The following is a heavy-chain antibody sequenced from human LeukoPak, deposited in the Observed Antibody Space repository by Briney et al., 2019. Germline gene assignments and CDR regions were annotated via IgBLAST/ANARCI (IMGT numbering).Heavy chain of an antibody. J-gene: IGHJ3*02. CDR2: FDPEDGET. CDR3: ATDQVTMVRGVSHAFDI. D-gene: IGHD3-10*01. CDR1: GYTLTELS. V-gene: IGHV1-24*01. Sequence: ASVKVSCKVSGYTLTELSMHWVRQAPGKGLEWMGGFDPEDGETIYAQKFQGRVTMTEDTSTDTAYMDLSSLRSEDTAVYYCATDQVTMVRGVSHAFDIWGQGTMVTVSS.